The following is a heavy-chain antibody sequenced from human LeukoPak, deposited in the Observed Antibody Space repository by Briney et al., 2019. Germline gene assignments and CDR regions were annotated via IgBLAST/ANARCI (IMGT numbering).Heavy chain of an antibody. CDR3: AREEGDRELYPIGYFDY. Sequence: GGSLRLSCAASGFTFSSYAMHWVRQAPGKGLEWVAVISYDGSNKYYADSVKGRFTISRDNSKNTLYLQMNSLRAEDTAVYYCAREEGDRELYPIGYFDYWGQGTLVTVSS. CDR2: ISYDGSNK. V-gene: IGHV3-30-3*01. D-gene: IGHD1-26*01. J-gene: IGHJ4*02. CDR1: GFTFSSYA.